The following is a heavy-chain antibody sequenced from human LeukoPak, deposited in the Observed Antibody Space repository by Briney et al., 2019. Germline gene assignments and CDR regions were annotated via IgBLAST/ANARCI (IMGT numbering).Heavy chain of an antibody. D-gene: IGHD4-11*01. CDR2: ISYDGSNK. J-gene: IGHJ4*02. CDR3: ARARDYSNYEFDY. V-gene: IGHV3-30-3*01. CDR1: GFTFSSYA. Sequence: GGSLRLSCAASGFTFSSYAMHWVRQAPGKGLEWVAVISYDGSNKYYADSVKGRFTISRDNSKNTLYLQMNSLRAEDTAVYYCARARDYSNYEFDYWGQGTLVTVSS.